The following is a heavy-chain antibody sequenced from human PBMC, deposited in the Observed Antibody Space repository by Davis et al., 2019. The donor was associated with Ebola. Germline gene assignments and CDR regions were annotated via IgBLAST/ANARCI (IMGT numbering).Heavy chain of an antibody. CDR1: GFTFDDYA. J-gene: IGHJ6*02. D-gene: IGHD1-26*01. V-gene: IGHV3-9*01. Sequence: PGGSLRLSCAASGFTFDDYAMHWVRQAPGKGLEWVSGISWNIGSIGYADSVKGRFTISRDNAKNSLYLQMNSLRAEDTALYYCAKDIGTKYSGNKRPRYYYYGMDVWGQGTTVTVAS. CDR2: ISWNIGSI. CDR3: AKDIGTKYSGNKRPRYYYYGMDV.